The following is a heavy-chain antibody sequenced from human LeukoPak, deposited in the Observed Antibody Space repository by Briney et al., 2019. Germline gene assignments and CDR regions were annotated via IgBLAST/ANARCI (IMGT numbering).Heavy chain of an antibody. CDR2: ISVSGGSA. V-gene: IGHV3-23*01. D-gene: IGHD2-15*01. Sequence: GGSLRLSCAASGFTFSSYAMSWVRQAPGKGLKWVSSISVSGGSAYYADSVKGRFTISRDNSKNTLYLQMNSLSAEDTAVYYCAKVSGGPSEDILDYWGQGTLVTVSS. CDR1: GFTFSSYA. J-gene: IGHJ4*02. CDR3: AKVSGGPSEDILDY.